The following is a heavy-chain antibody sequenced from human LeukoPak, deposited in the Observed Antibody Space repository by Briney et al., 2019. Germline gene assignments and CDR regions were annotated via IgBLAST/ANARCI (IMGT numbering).Heavy chain of an antibody. D-gene: IGHD6-13*01. V-gene: IGHV1-2*02. CDR1: GYTFTGYY. CDR2: INPNSGGT. CDR3: ARGAWAAAGFFDY. J-gene: IGHJ4*02. Sequence: VASVKVSCKASGYTFTGYYMHWVRQAPGQGLEWMGWINPNSGGTNYAQKFQGRVTITRDTSISTAYMELSRLRSDDTAVYYCARGAWAAAGFFDYWGQGTLVTVSS.